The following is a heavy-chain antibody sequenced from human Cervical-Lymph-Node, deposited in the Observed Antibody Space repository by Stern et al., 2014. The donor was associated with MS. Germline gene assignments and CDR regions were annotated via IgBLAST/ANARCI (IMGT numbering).Heavy chain of an antibody. J-gene: IGHJ4*02. V-gene: IGHV3-30*18. CDR2: ISHDGGNK. D-gene: IGHD4-11*01. CDR1: GFTFSSYG. CDR3: AKDLEDYGNYRFDY. Sequence: VQLVESGGGVVQPGRSLRLSCVASGFTFSSYGMHWVRQAPGKGLEWVAVISHDGGNKHYGDSVKGRFTISRDSSKNTLYLQLNRLRADDTAVYYCAKDLEDYGNYRFDYWGQGTLVTVSS.